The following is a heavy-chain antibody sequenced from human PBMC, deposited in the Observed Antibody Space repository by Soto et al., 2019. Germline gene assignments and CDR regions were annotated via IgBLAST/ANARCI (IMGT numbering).Heavy chain of an antibody. CDR1: GYTFTGYH. CDR3: ARSVTTWFHAFDI. D-gene: IGHD4-17*01. Sequence: QVQLVQSGAEVKKPGASVKVSCKASGYTFTGYHMHWVRQAPVQGLEWMGWINPNSGGTNYAQKFQGWATMTRDTSISTAYMELSRLRSDDTAVYYCARSVTTWFHAFDIWGQGTMVTVS. CDR2: INPNSGGT. V-gene: IGHV1-2*04. J-gene: IGHJ3*02.